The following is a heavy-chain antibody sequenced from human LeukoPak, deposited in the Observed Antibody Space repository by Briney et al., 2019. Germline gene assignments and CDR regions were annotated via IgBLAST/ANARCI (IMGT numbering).Heavy chain of an antibody. Sequence: GGSLRLSCAVSGFTFSNYGMSWVRQAPGKGLEWVSVIGVSGNTLYADSVKGRFTISRDNSKNTLYLQMNSLRAEDTAVYYCAKRDSSGYYYFDSWGQGILVTVSS. CDR1: GFTFSNYG. D-gene: IGHD3-22*01. CDR3: AKRDSSGYYYFDS. CDR2: IGVSGNT. V-gene: IGHV3-23*01. J-gene: IGHJ4*02.